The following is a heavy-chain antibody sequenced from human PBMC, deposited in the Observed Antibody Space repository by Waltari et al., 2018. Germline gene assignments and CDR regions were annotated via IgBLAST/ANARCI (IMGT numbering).Heavy chain of an antibody. CDR2: IYYSGST. V-gene: IGHV4-39*01. CDR3: ARHRPHTVTTGRPAYDY. CDR1: GGSISSSSYY. J-gene: IGHJ4*02. Sequence: QLQLQESGPGLVKPSETLSLTCTVSGGSISSSSYYWCWIRQPPGKGLEWIGSIYYSGSTYSNPSLKSRVTISVDTSKNQFSLKLSSVTAADTAVYYCARHRPHTVTTGRPAYDYWGQGTLVTVSS. D-gene: IGHD4-4*01.